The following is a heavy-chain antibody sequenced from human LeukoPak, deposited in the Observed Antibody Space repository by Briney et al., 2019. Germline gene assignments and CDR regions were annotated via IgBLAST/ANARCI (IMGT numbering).Heavy chain of an antibody. CDR3: ASTTDGYNDY. Sequence: SSETLSLTCTVSGGSISSYYWSWIRQPPGKGLEWLGYIYYSGSTNYNPSLKSRVTISVDTSKNQFSLKLSSVTAADTAVYYCASTTDGYNDYWGQGTLVTVSS. CDR1: GGSISSYY. J-gene: IGHJ4*02. D-gene: IGHD5-24*01. CDR2: IYYSGST. V-gene: IGHV4-59*01.